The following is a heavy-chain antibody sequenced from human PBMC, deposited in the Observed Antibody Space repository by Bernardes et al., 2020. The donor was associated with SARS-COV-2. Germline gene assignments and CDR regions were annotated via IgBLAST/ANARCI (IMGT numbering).Heavy chain of an antibody. D-gene: IGHD1-26*01. J-gene: IGHJ4*02. CDR2: IYHSGST. CDR3: ARAPSGSYSLFDY. CDR1: GGSISSGGYS. Sequence: SETLSLTCAVSGGSISSGGYSWSWIRQPPGKGLEWIGYIYHSGSTYYNPSLKSRVTISLDRSKNQFSLKLTSVTAADTAVFYCARAPSGSYSLFDYWGQGTLVTVSS. V-gene: IGHV4-30-2*01.